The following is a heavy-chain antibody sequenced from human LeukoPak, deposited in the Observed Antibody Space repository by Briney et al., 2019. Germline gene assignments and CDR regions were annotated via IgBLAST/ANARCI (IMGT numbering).Heavy chain of an antibody. V-gene: IGHV4-39*07. CDR2: MYYSGST. J-gene: IGHJ2*01. CDR1: GDSITSSNYY. D-gene: IGHD6-19*01. Sequence: SETLSLTCTVSGDSITSSNYYWGWIRQPPGKGLEWIATMYYSGSTYYNPSLKSRVTISVDTSKNQFSLKLSSVTAADTAVYYCARSHGAVAGPNWYFDLWGRGTLVTVSS. CDR3: ARSHGAVAGPNWYFDL.